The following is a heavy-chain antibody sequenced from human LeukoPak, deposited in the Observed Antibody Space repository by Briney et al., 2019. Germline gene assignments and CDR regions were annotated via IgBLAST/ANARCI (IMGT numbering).Heavy chain of an antibody. CDR2: IIPIFGTA. CDR1: GGTFSSYA. D-gene: IGHD1-26*01. V-gene: IGHV1-69*13. J-gene: IGHJ4*02. CDR3: AREPRSVGATTNYFDH. Sequence: GASVKVSCKASGGTFSSYAISWVRQAPGQGLEWMGGIIPIFGTANYAQKFQGRVTITADESTSTAYMELSSLRSEDTAVYYCAREPRSVGATTNYFDHWGQGTLVTVSS.